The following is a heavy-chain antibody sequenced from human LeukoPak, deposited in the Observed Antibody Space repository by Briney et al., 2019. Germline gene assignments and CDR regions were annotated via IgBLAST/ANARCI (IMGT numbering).Heavy chain of an antibody. J-gene: IGHJ4*02. CDR1: GITLSNYG. CDR3: ARDRSYSTFDY. V-gene: IGHV3-23*01. Sequence: GGSLRLSCAVSGITLSNYGMTWVRQAPGKGLEWAAGISDTGGRTNYADSVKGRFTISRDNPKNTLYLQMNSLRVDHTAVYYCARDRSYSTFDYWGQGTLVTVSS. D-gene: IGHD3-10*01. CDR2: ISDTGGRT.